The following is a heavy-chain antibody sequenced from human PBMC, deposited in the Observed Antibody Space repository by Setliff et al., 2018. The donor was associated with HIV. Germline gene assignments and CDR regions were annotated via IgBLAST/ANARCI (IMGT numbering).Heavy chain of an antibody. J-gene: IGHJ4*02. D-gene: IGHD6-19*01. CDR2: IYQTGST. CDR1: GYSISSGYY. CDR3: GRQAWDHQSSGYFVDY. V-gene: IGHV4-38-2*02. Sequence: SETLSLTCSVSGYSISSGYYWGWIRQPPGKGLEWIGSIYQTGSTNYNPSLKSRVTVSLDMSNSRFSLKVTSMTAADTAVYYCGRQAWDHQSSGYFVDYWGQGTLVTSPQ.